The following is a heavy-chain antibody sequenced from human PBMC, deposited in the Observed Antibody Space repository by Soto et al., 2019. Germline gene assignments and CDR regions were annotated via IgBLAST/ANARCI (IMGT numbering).Heavy chain of an antibody. V-gene: IGHV4-59*01. CDR1: GGSISSYY. Sequence: SETLSLTCPVFGGSISSYYRSWVRQPPGEGLEWIGYIYYSGSTNYNPSLKSRVTISVDTSKNQFSLKLSSVTAADTAVYYCARRARFGELLGSWGYMDVWGKGTTVTVSS. D-gene: IGHD3-10*01. J-gene: IGHJ6*03. CDR3: ARRARFGELLGSWGYMDV. CDR2: IYYSGST.